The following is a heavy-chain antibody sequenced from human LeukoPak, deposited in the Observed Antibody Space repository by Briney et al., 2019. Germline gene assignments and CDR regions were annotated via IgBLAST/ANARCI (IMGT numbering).Heavy chain of an antibody. CDR2: ISAYDGET. J-gene: IGHJ5*02. D-gene: IGHD6-13*01. V-gene: IGHV1-18*01. CDR1: GYTFTNYG. CDR3: ARDKVIASAGTPNWFDP. Sequence: ASVKVSCKASGYTFTNYGISWVRQAPGQGLERMGWISAYDGETKYLQKFQGRVTITTDTTTSTAYMELRSLRSDDTAVYYCARDKVIASAGTPNWFDPWGQGTLVTVSS.